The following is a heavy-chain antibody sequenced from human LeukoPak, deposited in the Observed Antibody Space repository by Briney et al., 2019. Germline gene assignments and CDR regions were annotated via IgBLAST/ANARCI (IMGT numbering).Heavy chain of an antibody. CDR3: ARDSSSWYEGYYYGMDV. Sequence: SVKVSCKASGGTFSSYAISWVRQAPGQGLEWMGGIIPIFGTANYAQKFQGRVTITADESTSTAYMELSCLRSEDTAVYYCARDSSSWYEGYYYGMDVWGQGTTVTVSS. J-gene: IGHJ6*02. CDR2: IIPIFGTA. D-gene: IGHD6-13*01. CDR1: GGTFSSYA. V-gene: IGHV1-69*13.